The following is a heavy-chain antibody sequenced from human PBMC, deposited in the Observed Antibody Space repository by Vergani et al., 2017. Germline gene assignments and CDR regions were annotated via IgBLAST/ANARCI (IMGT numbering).Heavy chain of an antibody. CDR3: AKDPVLSSGWSPFLNDYYYGMDV. Sequence: QVQLVESGGGVVQPGRSLRLSCAASGFTFSSYGMHWVRQAPGKGLEWVAVISYDGSNKYYADSVKGRFTISRDNSKNTLYLQMNSLRAEDTAVYYCAKDPVLSSGWSPFLNDYYYGMDVWGQGTTVTVSS. V-gene: IGHV3-30*18. CDR2: ISYDGSNK. J-gene: IGHJ6*02. CDR1: GFTFSSYG. D-gene: IGHD6-19*01.